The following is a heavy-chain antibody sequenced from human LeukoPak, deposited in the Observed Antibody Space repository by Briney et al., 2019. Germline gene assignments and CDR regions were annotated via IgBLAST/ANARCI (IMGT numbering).Heavy chain of an antibody. V-gene: IGHV3-23*01. Sequence: GGSLRLSCAVSGITLSNYGMSWVRQAPGKGLEWVAGIRDSGGNTNYADSVKGRFTISRDNPKNTLYLQMNSLRTEDTAVYFCAKRGVVIRVILVGFHKEAYYFDSWGQGALVTVSS. CDR1: GITLSNYG. D-gene: IGHD3-22*01. J-gene: IGHJ4*02. CDR3: AKRGVVIRVILVGFHKEAYYFDS. CDR2: IRDSGGNT.